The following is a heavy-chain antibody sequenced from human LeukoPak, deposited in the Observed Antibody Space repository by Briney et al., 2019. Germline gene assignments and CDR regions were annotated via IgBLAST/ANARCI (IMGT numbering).Heavy chain of an antibody. CDR2: FYYSGNT. D-gene: IGHD3-22*01. CDR1: GGSISSSSYY. J-gene: IGHJ1*01. CDR3: AGSPRYDSSGYYSRGGYFQH. V-gene: IGHV4-39*01. Sequence: SETLSLTCTVSGGSISSSSYYWGWIRQPPGKGLEWIGSFYYSGNTYYNPSLKSRVTISVDTSKNQFSLKLSSVTAADTAVYYCAGSPRYDSSGYYSRGGYFQHWGQGTLVTVSS.